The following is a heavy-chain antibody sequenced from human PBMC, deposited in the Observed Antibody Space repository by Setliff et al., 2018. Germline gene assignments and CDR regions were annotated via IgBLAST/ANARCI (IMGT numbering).Heavy chain of an antibody. CDR2: IHYSGTT. Sequence: LSLTCTVSGASINSGTYYWAWIRQPPGKGLEWIGRIHYSGTTYYNASLKGRLTISVDTAQNQFSLRLTSVTAADTAVYYCARTGTYRYFDYWGQGALVTVSS. CDR1: GASINSGTYY. CDR3: ARTGTYRYFDY. J-gene: IGHJ4*02. D-gene: IGHD1-1*01. V-gene: IGHV4-39*01.